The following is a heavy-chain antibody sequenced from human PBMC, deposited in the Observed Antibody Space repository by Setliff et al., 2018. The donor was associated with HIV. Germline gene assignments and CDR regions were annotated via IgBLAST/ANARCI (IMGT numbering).Heavy chain of an antibody. CDR2: IYHSGST. V-gene: IGHV4-38-2*01. J-gene: IGHJ4*02. Sequence: SETLSLTCAVSGYSISSGYYWGWIRQPQGKGLEWIGSIYHSGSTYYNTSLNSRFTISVDTSKNQFFLKLRSVTAADTAVYYCSRQPLYNDYDWRSYYFDYWGQGSLVTVSS. CDR3: SRQPLYNDYDWRSYYFDY. CDR1: GYSISSGYY. D-gene: IGHD5-12*01.